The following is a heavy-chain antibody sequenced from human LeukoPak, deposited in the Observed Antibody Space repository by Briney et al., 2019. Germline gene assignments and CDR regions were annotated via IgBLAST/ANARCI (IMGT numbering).Heavy chain of an antibody. D-gene: IGHD3-22*01. V-gene: IGHV4-39*07. CDR3: ARVGSSGYYNY. J-gene: IGHJ4*02. CDR2: IYYSGST. Sequence: PSETLSLTCTVSGGSISSSSYYWGWIRQPPGKGLEWIGSIYYSGSTYYNPSLKSRVTISVDTSKNQFSLKLSSVTAADTAVYYCARVGSSGYYNYWGQGTLVTVSA. CDR1: GGSISSSSYY.